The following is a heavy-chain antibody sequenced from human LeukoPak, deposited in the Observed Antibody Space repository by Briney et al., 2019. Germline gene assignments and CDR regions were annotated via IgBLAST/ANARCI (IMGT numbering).Heavy chain of an antibody. CDR2: ISAYNGNT. CDR1: GYTFTSYG. CDR3: ARDTCSGGSCYFPY. D-gene: IGHD2-15*01. V-gene: IGHV1-18*01. Sequence: ASVKVSCKASGYTFTSYGISWVRQAPGQGLEWMGWISAYNGNTNYAQKLQGRVTMTTDTSTSTAYMELRSLRSDDTAVYYCARDTCSGGSCYFPYWGQGTLVTVSS. J-gene: IGHJ4*02.